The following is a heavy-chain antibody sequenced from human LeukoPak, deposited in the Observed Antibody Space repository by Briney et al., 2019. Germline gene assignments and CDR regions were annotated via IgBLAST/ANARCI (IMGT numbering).Heavy chain of an antibody. CDR2: IKSKSDGGTT. D-gene: IGHD1-7*01. V-gene: IGHV3-15*01. CDR1: GFTFSSAW. J-gene: IGHJ4*02. CDR3: AKHAGTTRLTKDY. Sequence: GGSLRLSCAASGFTFSSAWMSWVRQAPGKGLEWVGRIKSKSDGGTTDYAAPVKGRFTISRDDSNNTLYLQMNSLRAEDTAVYYCAKHAGTTRLTKDYWGQGTLVTVSS.